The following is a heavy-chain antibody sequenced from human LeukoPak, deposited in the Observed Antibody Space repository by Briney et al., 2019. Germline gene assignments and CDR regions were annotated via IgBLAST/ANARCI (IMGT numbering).Heavy chain of an antibody. Sequence: PGGSLRLSCAASGFTFSSYAMSWVRQAPGKGLEWVANIRQDGSEKYYVDSVKGRFTISRDNAKNSLYLQMNSLRAEDTAVYYCATYGDFYYYGMDVWGQGTTVTVSS. V-gene: IGHV3-7*03. D-gene: IGHD4-17*01. CDR3: ATYGDFYYYGMDV. CDR1: GFTFSSYA. CDR2: IRQDGSEK. J-gene: IGHJ6*02.